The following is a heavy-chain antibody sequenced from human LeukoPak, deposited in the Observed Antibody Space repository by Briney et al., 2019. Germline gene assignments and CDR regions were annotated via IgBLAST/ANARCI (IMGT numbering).Heavy chain of an antibody. CDR1: GGSISSGGYY. J-gene: IGHJ4*02. CDR2: IYYSGST. CDR3: ASESPITIFGVVTSS. V-gene: IGHV4-31*03. D-gene: IGHD3-3*01. Sequence: KTSQTLSLTCTVSGGSISSGGYYWSWIRQHPGKGLEWIGYIYYSGSTHYNPSLKSRVTISVDTSKNQFSLKLSSVTAADTAVYYCASESPITIFGVVTSSWGQGTLVTVSS.